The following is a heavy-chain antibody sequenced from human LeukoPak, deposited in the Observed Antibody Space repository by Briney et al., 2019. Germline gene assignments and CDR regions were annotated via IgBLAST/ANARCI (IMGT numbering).Heavy chain of an antibody. CDR2: IIPIFGTA. CDR1: GGTFSSYA. V-gene: IGHV1-69*05. Sequence: SVKVSCKASGGTFSSYAISWVRQAPGQGLEWMGGIIPIFGTANYAQKFQGRVTITTDESTSTAYMELSSLGSEDTAVYYCAREYDYDSSGYYYWGQGTLVTVSS. CDR3: AREYDYDSSGYYY. J-gene: IGHJ4*02. D-gene: IGHD3-22*01.